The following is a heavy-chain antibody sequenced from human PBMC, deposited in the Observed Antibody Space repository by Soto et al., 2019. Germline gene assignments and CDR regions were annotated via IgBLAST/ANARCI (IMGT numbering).Heavy chain of an antibody. J-gene: IGHJ4*02. V-gene: IGHV1-3*05. Sequence: QVQLVQSGAEEKKPGASVKVSCKASGYTFINYAIHSVRQAPGQRLEWRGWINAGNGDTKYSQKFQGRVTITRDTPANTASMDLRGLRSEGTAVYYCARGGAGYYFDYWGQGTLVTVSS. CDR3: ARGGAGYYFDY. CDR2: INAGNGDT. D-gene: IGHD2-15*01. CDR1: GYTFINYA.